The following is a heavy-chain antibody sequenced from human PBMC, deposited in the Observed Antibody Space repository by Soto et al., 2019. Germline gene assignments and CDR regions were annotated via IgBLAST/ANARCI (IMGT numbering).Heavy chain of an antibody. V-gene: IGHV3-30*18. CDR3: AKGYSGYDSAFDY. J-gene: IGHJ4*02. D-gene: IGHD5-12*01. CDR2: ISYDGSNK. CDR1: GFTFSSYG. Sequence: QVQLVESGGGVVQPGRSLRLSCAASGFTFSSYGMHWVRQAPGKGLEWVAVISYDGSNKYYADSVKGRFTISRDNSKNTLYLRMNSLRAEDTAVYYCAKGYSGYDSAFDYWGQGTLVTVSS.